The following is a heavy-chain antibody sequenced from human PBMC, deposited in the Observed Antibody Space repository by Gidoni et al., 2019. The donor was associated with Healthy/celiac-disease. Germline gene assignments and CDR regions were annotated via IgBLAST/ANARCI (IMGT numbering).Heavy chain of an antibody. CDR3: AKVRHDYGDYGRGYYYYYGMDV. J-gene: IGHJ6*02. Sequence: EVQLLESGGGLVQPGGSLRLSCAASGFTFSSYAMRWVRQAPGKGLEWVSAISGSGGSTYYADSVKCRFTISRDNSKNTLYLQMNSLRAEDTAVYYCAKVRHDYGDYGRGYYYYYGMDVWGQGTTVTVSS. V-gene: IGHV3-23*01. D-gene: IGHD4-17*01. CDR2: ISGSGGST. CDR1: GFTFSSYA.